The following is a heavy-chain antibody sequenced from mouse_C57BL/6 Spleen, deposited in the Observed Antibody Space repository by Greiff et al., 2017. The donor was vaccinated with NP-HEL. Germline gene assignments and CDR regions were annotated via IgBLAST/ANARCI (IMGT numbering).Heavy chain of an antibody. V-gene: IGHV1-26*01. CDR3: ATFYYGSSSHYYAMDY. J-gene: IGHJ4*01. CDR1: GYTFTDYY. CDR2: INPNNGGT. D-gene: IGHD1-1*01. Sequence: VQLQQSGPELVKPGASVKISCKASGYTFTDYYMNWVKQSHGKSLEWIGDINPNNGGTSYNQKFKGKATLTVDKSSSTAYMELRSLTSEDSAVYYCATFYYGSSSHYYAMDYWGQGTSVTVSS.